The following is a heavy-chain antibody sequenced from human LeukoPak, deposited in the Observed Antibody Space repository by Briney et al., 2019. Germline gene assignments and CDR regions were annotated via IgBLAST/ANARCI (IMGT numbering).Heavy chain of an antibody. V-gene: IGHV3-21*01. CDR1: GFTFSSYS. CDR3: AREAQYDYVWGSYPQDAFDI. J-gene: IGHJ3*02. D-gene: IGHD3-16*02. CDR2: ISSSSSYI. Sequence: GGSLRLSCAASGFTFSSYSMNWVRQAPGKGLEWVSSISSSSSYIYYADSVKGRFTISRDNAKNSLYLQMNSLRAEDTAVYYCAREAQYDYVWGSYPQDAFDIWGQGTMVTVSS.